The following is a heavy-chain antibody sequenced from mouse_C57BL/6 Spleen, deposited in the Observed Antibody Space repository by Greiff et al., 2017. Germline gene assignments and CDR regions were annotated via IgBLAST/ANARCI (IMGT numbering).Heavy chain of an antibody. D-gene: IGHD1-1*01. J-gene: IGHJ2*01. V-gene: IGHV1-69*01. CDR1: GYTFTSYW. CDR3: ARGTTVD. Sequence: QVQLQQSGAELVMPGASVKLSCKASGYTFTSYWMHWVKQRPGQGLEWIGEIDPSDSYTNYNQKFKGKSTLTVDKSSSTAYMQLSSLTSEDSAVYYCARGTTVDWGQGTTLTVSS. CDR2: IDPSDSYT.